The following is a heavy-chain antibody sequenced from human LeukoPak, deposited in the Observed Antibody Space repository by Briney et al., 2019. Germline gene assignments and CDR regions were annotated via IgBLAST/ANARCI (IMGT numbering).Heavy chain of an antibody. J-gene: IGHJ4*02. D-gene: IGHD5-12*01. CDR2: IYTNGGP. Sequence: ASETLSLTCTVSGGSISSGSYFWSWTRQPAGKGLEWIGRIYTNGGPSYSPSLKSRITISPDTSKNQFSLKLSSVTDADTAVYYCARELAGYGKLDYWGQGILVTVPS. CDR3: ARELAGYGKLDY. V-gene: IGHV4-61*02. CDR1: GGSISSGSYF.